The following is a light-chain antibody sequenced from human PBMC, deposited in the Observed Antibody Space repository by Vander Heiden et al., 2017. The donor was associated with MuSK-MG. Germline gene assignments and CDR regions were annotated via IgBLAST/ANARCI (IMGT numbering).Light chain of an antibody. CDR3: AAWDASLNGVV. CDR1: SSNIGGST. Sequence: SVLTQPPSASGTPGQRVTISCSGSSSNIGGSTVNWYQQLPGTAPKLLIYSNNQRPSGVPDRISGSKSGTSASLAISGLQSEDEADYYCAAWDASLNGVVFGGGTKLTVL. J-gene: IGLJ2*01. CDR2: SNN. V-gene: IGLV1-44*01.